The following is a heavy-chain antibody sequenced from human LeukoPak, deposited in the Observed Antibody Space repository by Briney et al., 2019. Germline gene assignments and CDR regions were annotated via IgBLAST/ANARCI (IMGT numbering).Heavy chain of an antibody. CDR2: ISSSSSYI. CDR3: ARDPGYCSGGSCQYYYYYYMDV. V-gene: IGHV3-21*01. Sequence: GGSLRLSCEASGFTFSSYGMHWVRQAPGKGLEWVSSISSSSSYIYYADSVKGRFTISRDNAKNSLYLQMNSLRAEDTAVYYCARDPGYCSGGSCQYYYYYYMDVWGKGTTVTVSS. CDR1: GFTFSSYG. D-gene: IGHD2-15*01. J-gene: IGHJ6*03.